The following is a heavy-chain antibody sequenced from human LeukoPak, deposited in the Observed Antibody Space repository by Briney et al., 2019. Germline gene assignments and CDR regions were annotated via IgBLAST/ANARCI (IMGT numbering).Heavy chain of an antibody. J-gene: IGHJ4*02. D-gene: IGHD2-21*02. V-gene: IGHV1-3*01. CDR2: IYGGNGNT. CDR1: GYTFTSYT. CDR3: ARGWGGDCYHVH. Sequence: ASVKVSCKASGYTFTSYTMHWVRQAPGQRREWMGWIYGGNGNTKYSQKFQGRVSITRDTSASTVYMELSSLGSEDTAVYYCARGWGGDCYHVHWGQGTLVTVSS.